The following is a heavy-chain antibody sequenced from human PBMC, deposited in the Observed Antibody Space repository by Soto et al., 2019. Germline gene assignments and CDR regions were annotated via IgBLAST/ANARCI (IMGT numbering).Heavy chain of an antibody. D-gene: IGHD2-15*01. CDR3: ARSGRRGYCSGGSCYVD. CDR2: TYYRSKWYN. CDR1: GDSVSSNSAA. V-gene: IGHV6-1*01. Sequence: SQTLSLTCAISGDSVSSNSAAWNWIRQSPSRGLEWLGRTYYRSKWYNDYAVSVKSRITINPDTSRNQFSLQLNSVTPEDTAVYYCARSGRRGYCSGGSCYVDWGQGTLVTVSS. J-gene: IGHJ4*02.